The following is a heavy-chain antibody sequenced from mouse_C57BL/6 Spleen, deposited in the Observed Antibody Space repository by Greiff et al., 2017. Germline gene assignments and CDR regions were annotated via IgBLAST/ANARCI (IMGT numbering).Heavy chain of an antibody. CDR2: IRSKSNNYAT. Sequence: EVQGVESGGGLVQPKGSLKLSCAASGFSFNTYAMNWVRQAPGKGLEWVARIRSKSNNYATYYADSVKDRFTISRDDSESMLYLQMNNLKTEDTAMYYCVRQSPAYYSNLFDYWGQGTTLTVSS. J-gene: IGHJ2*01. CDR3: VRQSPAYYSNLFDY. V-gene: IGHV10-1*01. CDR1: GFSFNTYA. D-gene: IGHD2-5*01.